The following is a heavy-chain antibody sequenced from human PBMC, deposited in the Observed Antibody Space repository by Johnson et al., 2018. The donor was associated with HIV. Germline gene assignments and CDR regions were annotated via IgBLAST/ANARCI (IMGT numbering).Heavy chain of an antibody. J-gene: IGHJ3*02. D-gene: IGHD6-13*01. CDR2: ISYDGRNK. Sequence: QVQLVESGGGVVQPGRSLSLSCAASGFTFSSYAMNWVRQAPGKGLEWVAVISYDGRNKDYADSVKGRCTISRDNSKNTLFLQMNSLKTEDTAVYYCTTQQRADAFDIWGQGTMVTVSS. CDR3: TTQQRADAFDI. V-gene: IGHV3-30*04. CDR1: GFTFSSYA.